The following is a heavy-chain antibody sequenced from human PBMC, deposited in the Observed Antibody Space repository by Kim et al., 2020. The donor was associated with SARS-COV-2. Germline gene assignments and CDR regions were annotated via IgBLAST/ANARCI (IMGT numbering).Heavy chain of an antibody. CDR1: GGSISSGGYS. CDR3: ARDPPGPNAVATMVDY. CDR2: IYYSGST. D-gene: IGHD5-12*01. V-gene: IGHV4-30-2*01. J-gene: IGHJ4*01. Sequence: SETLSLTCAVSGGSISSGGYSWSWIRQPPGKGLEWIGYIYYSGSTYYNPSLKSRVTISVDRSKNQFSLKLSSVTAADTAVYYCARDPPGPNAVATMVDY.